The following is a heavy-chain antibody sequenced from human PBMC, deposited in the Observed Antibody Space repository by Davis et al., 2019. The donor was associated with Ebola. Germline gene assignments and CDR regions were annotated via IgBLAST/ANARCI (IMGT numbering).Heavy chain of an antibody. CDR2: INSDGSST. CDR3: ARGGAVAGNYYFDY. J-gene: IGHJ4*02. CDR1: GFTFSSYW. D-gene: IGHD6-19*01. Sequence: HTGESLRLSCAASGFTFSSYWMHWVRHAPGKGLVWVSRINSDGSSTSYADSVKGRFTISRDNAKNTLYLQMNSLRAEDTAVYYCARGGAVAGNYYFDYWGQGTLVTVSS. V-gene: IGHV3-74*01.